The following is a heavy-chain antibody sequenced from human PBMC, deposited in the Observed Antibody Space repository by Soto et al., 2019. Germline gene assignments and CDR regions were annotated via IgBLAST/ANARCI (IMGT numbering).Heavy chain of an antibody. D-gene: IGHD2-2*01. CDR2: ISYDGSNK. CDR1: GFTFSSYA. J-gene: IGHJ3*01. Sequence: QVQLVESGGGVVQPGRSLRLSCAASGFTFSSYAMHWVRQAPGKGLEWVAVISYDGSNKYYADSVKGRFTISRDNSKNPLYLQLKSRRAEDTAVYYCARPTDIVLVPAARGGAFDLWGQGTMVTVSS. V-gene: IGHV3-30-3*01. CDR3: ARPTDIVLVPAARGGAFDL.